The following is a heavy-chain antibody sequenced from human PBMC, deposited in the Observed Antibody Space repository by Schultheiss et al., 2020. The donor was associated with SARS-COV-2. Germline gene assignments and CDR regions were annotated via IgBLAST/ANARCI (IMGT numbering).Heavy chain of an antibody. CDR2: ISSSGSTI. D-gene: IGHD3-3*01. CDR3: ARFYDFWRGYSDY. J-gene: IGHJ4*02. V-gene: IGHV3-11*01. CDR1: GFTFSDYY. Sequence: GVSLRLSCAASGFTFSDYYMSWIRQAPGKGLELVSYISSSGSTIYYADSVKGRFTISRNNAKNSLYLQMNSLRAEDTAVYYCARFYDFWRGYSDYWGQGTLVTVSS.